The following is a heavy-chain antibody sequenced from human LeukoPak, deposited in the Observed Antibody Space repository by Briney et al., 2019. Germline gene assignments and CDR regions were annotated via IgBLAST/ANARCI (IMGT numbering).Heavy chain of an antibody. Sequence: GGSLRLSCAASGFSFDDYAMHWVRQAPGKGLEWVSLISGDGGSTYYTDSVKGRFTISRDNSKNSLYLQMNSLRTEDTALYYCAKRAFDYGDYWGQGTLVTVSS. J-gene: IGHJ4*02. CDR3: AKRAFDYGDY. V-gene: IGHV3-43*02. CDR1: GFSFDDYA. D-gene: IGHD3-16*01. CDR2: ISGDGGST.